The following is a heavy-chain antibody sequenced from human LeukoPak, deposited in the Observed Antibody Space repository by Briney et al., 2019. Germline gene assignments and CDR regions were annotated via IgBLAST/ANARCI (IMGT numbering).Heavy chain of an antibody. CDR3: SGSYYTPYFDY. CDR2: IYYSGST. Sequence: SEALSLTCTVSGGSISSGGYYWSWIRQHPGKGLEWIGYIYYSGSTYYNPSLKSRVTISVDTSKNQFSLKLSSVTAADTAVYYCSGSYYTPYFDYWGQGTLVTVSS. V-gene: IGHV4-31*03. CDR1: GGSISSGGYY. D-gene: IGHD3-10*01. J-gene: IGHJ4*02.